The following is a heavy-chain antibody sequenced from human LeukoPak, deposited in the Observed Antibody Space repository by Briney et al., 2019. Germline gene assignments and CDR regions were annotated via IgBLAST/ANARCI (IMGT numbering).Heavy chain of an antibody. J-gene: IGHJ6*02. CDR1: GFTFSIYS. CDR3: AVPPLSGSGSSRPLAGVDV. D-gene: IGHD3-10*01. CDR2: IGRSGDRTT. V-gene: IGHV3-48*04. Sequence: GGSLRLSCAASGFTFSIYSLNWVRQAPGKGLEWVAYIGRSGDRTTKYADSVKGRFTISRDNAENSLLLQMNSLRAEDTAVYYCAVPPLSGSGSSRPLAGVDVWGQGTTVTASS.